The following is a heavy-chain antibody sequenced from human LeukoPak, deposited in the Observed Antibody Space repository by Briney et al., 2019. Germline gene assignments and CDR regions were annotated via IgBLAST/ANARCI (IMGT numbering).Heavy chain of an antibody. D-gene: IGHD2/OR15-2a*01. CDR3: ARHVGLRECVDY. CDR2: INHSGST. Sequence: PSETLSLTCAVYGGSFSGYYWSWIRQPPGKGLEWIGEINHSGSTNYNPSLKSRVTISVDTPKNQFSLKLSSVTAADTAVYYCARHVGLRECVDYWGQGTLVTVSS. V-gene: IGHV4-34*01. J-gene: IGHJ4*02. CDR1: GGSFSGYY.